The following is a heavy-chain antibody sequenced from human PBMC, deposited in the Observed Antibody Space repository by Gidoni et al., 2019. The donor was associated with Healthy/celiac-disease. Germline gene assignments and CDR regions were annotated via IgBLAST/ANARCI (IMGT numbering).Heavy chain of an antibody. D-gene: IGHD2-15*01. CDR1: GFTFDDYA. Sequence: EVQLVESGGGLVQPGRSLRLSCAASGFTFDDYAMHWVRQAPGKGLEWVSGISWNSGSIGYADSVKGRFTISRDNAKNSLYLQMNSLRAEDTALYYCAKDINGGNPSYWYFDLWGRGTLVTVSS. CDR3: AKDINGGNPSYWYFDL. V-gene: IGHV3-9*01. J-gene: IGHJ2*01. CDR2: ISWNSGSI.